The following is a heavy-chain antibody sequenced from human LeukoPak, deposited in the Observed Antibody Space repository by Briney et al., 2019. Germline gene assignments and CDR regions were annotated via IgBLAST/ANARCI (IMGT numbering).Heavy chain of an antibody. D-gene: IGHD3-22*01. J-gene: IGHJ4*02. V-gene: IGHV3-23*01. CDR3: VVVTTPSGFDY. Sequence: GGSLRLSCAASGFTFSSYAMSWARQAPGKGLEWVSAISGSGGSTCYADSVKGRFTISRDNSKNTLYLQMNSLRAEDTAVYYCVVVTTPSGFDYWGQGTLVTVSS. CDR1: GFTFSSYA. CDR2: ISGSGGST.